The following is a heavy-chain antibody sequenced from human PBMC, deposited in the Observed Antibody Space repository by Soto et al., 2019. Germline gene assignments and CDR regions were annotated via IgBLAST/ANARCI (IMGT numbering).Heavy chain of an antibody. CDR2: TYYRSKWYN. CDR3: ARDLTSIAVAGTRFNYYYGMDV. J-gene: IGHJ6*02. V-gene: IGHV6-1*01. D-gene: IGHD6-19*01. Sequence: SQTLSLTCAISGDSVSSNSAAWNWIRQSPSRGLEWLGRTYYRSKWYNDYAVSVKSRITINPDTSKNQFSLQLNSVTPEDTAVYYCARDLTSIAVAGTRFNYYYGMDVWGQGTTATVSS. CDR1: GDSVSSNSAA.